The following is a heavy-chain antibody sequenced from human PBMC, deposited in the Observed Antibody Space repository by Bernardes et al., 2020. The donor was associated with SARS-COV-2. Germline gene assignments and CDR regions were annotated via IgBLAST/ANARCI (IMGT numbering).Heavy chain of an antibody. V-gene: IGHV3-23*01. J-gene: IGHJ6*03. CDR2: ISCSGGST. CDR1: GFTFSSYA. Sequence: GGSLRLSCAASGFTFSSYAMSWVRQAPGKGLEWVSAISCSGGSTYYADSVKGRFTISRDNSKNTLYLQMNSLRAEDTAVYYCAKLHCSSTSCYEGGYYYYYMDVWGKGTTVTVSS. D-gene: IGHD2-2*01. CDR3: AKLHCSSTSCYEGGYYYYYMDV.